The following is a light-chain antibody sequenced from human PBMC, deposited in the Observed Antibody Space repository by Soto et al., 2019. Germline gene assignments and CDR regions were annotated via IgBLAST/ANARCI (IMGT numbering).Light chain of an antibody. J-gene: IGKJ4*01. Sequence: EIVLTQSPAILSLSPGERATLSCRASQSVSSYLTWYQQKPGQAPRLLIYAASTRATGIPARFSGSGSGTDFTLTISSLEPEDFAVYYCQRRSNWPLTFGGGTKVDI. CDR3: QRRSNWPLT. V-gene: IGKV3-11*01. CDR2: AAS. CDR1: QSVSSY.